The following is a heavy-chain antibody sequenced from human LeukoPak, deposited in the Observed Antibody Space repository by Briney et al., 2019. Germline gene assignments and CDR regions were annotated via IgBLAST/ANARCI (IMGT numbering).Heavy chain of an antibody. CDR3: ASGPDGGYSYGYYYYGMDV. Sequence: PSETLSLTCAVYGGSFSGYYWSWIRQPPGKGLEWIGEINHSGSTNYNPSLKSRVTISVDTSKNQFSLKLSSVTAADTAVYYCASGPDGGYSYGYYYYGMDVWGQGTTVTVSS. CDR1: GGSFSGYY. CDR2: INHSGST. J-gene: IGHJ6*02. D-gene: IGHD5-18*01. V-gene: IGHV4-34*01.